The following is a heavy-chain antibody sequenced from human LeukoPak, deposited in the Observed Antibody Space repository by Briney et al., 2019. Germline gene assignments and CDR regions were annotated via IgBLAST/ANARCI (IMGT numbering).Heavy chain of an antibody. CDR1: GFTFSSYA. V-gene: IGHV3-21*01. Sequence: GGSLRLSCAASGFTFSSYAMHWVRQAPGKGLEWASSISGSSGYKYYADSVKGRFTISRDNAKNSLYLQMDSLRAEDAAVYYCARTSGESTAALRAPFDYWGQGTLATVSS. D-gene: IGHD6-6*01. CDR3: ARTSGESTAALRAPFDY. CDR2: ISGSSGYK. J-gene: IGHJ4*02.